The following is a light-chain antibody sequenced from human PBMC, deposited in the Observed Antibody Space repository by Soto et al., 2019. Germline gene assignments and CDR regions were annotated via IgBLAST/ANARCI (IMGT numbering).Light chain of an antibody. CDR2: LEGSGSY. CDR3: ETWDSNIVV. V-gene: IGLV4-60*03. CDR1: SGHSSYI. J-gene: IGLJ2*01. Sequence: QAVVTQSSSASASLGSSVKLTCTLSSGHSSYIIAWHQQQPGKAPRYLMKLEGSGSYNKGSGVPDRFSGSSSGADRYLTISSLQSEDEADYYCETWDSNIVVFGGGTKLTVL.